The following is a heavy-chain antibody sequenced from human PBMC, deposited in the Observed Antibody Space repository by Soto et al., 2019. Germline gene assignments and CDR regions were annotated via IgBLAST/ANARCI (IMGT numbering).Heavy chain of an antibody. CDR1: GFTVSSNY. V-gene: IGHV3-53*01. Sequence: GGSLRLSCAASGFTVSSNYMSWVRQAPGKGLEWVSVIYSGGSTYYADSVKGRFTISRDNSKNTLYLQMNSLRAEDTAVYYCARDWGNNYYDSSGYYPQYYYYGMDVWGQGTKVTVSS. J-gene: IGHJ6*02. D-gene: IGHD3-22*01. CDR2: IYSGGST. CDR3: ARDWGNNYYDSSGYYPQYYYYGMDV.